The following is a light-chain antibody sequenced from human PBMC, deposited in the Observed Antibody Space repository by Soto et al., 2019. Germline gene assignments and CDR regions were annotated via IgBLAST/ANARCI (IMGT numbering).Light chain of an antibody. J-gene: IGKJ1*01. CDR1: QSVLYSSNNKNY. Sequence: DIVMTQSPDSLAVSLGERATINCKSSQSVLYSSNNKNYLAWYQQKPGQPPKLLIYWASTRESGVPDRFSGSGSGTDFTRTISSLQAEDVAVYYCQQYYDAPQNFDQGTKVEIK. V-gene: IGKV4-1*01. CDR2: WAS. CDR3: QQYYDAPQN.